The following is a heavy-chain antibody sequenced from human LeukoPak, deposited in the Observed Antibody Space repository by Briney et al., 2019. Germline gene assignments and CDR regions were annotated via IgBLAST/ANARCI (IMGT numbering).Heavy chain of an antibody. D-gene: IGHD3-9*01. CDR2: INPDSGGT. J-gene: IGHJ3*02. V-gene: IGHV1-2*02. CDR3: ARGGWRPDLRYFDYDAFDI. Sequence: ASVKVSCKASGYTFNDYYMHWVRQAPGQGLEWIGRINPDSGGTDYAQKFQGRVTMTRDTSITTAYMDLSGLRSDDTAVYYCARGGWRPDLRYFDYDAFDIWGQGTMVTVSS. CDR1: GYTFNDYY.